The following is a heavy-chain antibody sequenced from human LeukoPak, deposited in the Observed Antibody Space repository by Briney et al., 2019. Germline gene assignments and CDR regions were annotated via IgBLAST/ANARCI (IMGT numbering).Heavy chain of an antibody. D-gene: IGHD3/OR15-3a*01. CDR2: INHSGST. Sequence: PSETLSLTCAVYGGSFSGYYWSWIRQPPGKGLGRIGEINHSGSTNYNPSLKSRVTISVDTSKNQFSLKLSSVTAADTAVYYCASMKGTGYYGVVNWGQGTLVTVSS. CDR3: ASMKGTGYYGVVN. V-gene: IGHV4-34*01. J-gene: IGHJ4*02. CDR1: GGSFSGYY.